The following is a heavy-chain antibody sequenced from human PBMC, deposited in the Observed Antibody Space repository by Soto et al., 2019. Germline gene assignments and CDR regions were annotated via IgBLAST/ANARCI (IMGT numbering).Heavy chain of an antibody. D-gene: IGHD1-26*01. CDR2: IIPIFGTA. Sequence: VASVKVSCKASGGTFSSYAISWVRQAPGQGLEWMGGIIPIFGTANYAQKFQGRVTITADKSTSTAYMELSSLRSEDTAVYYCARVGVGATGFLNAFDIWGQGTMVTVSS. CDR1: GGTFSSYA. J-gene: IGHJ3*02. CDR3: ARVGVGATGFLNAFDI. V-gene: IGHV1-69*06.